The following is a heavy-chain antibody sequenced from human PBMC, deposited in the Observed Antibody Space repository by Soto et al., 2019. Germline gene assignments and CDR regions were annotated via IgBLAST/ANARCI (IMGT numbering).Heavy chain of an antibody. Sequence: SETLSLTCTVSGGSISSSIYYWVWIRQPPGKGLEWIGSIYYSGSTYYNPSLKSRVTISVDTSKNQFSLKLSSVTAADTAVYYCARQGVMSKKIDYWGQGTLVTVSS. J-gene: IGHJ4*02. V-gene: IGHV4-39*01. CDR2: IYYSGST. D-gene: IGHD2-21*01. CDR1: GGSISSSIYY. CDR3: ARQGVMSKKIDY.